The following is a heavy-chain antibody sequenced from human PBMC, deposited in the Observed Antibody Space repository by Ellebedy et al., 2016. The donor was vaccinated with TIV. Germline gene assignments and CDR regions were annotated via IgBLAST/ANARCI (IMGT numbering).Heavy chain of an antibody. CDR3: AREARVVVVPASIVSDY. CDR1: GYTFTSYG. Sequence: AASVKVSCKASGYTFTSYGISWVRQAPGQGLEWMGWISAYNGNTNYAQKLQGRVTMTTDTSTSTAYMDLRSLRSDYTAVYYWAREARVVVVPASIVSDYWGQGTLVTVSS. V-gene: IGHV1-18*01. CDR2: ISAYNGNT. J-gene: IGHJ4*02. D-gene: IGHD2-2*01.